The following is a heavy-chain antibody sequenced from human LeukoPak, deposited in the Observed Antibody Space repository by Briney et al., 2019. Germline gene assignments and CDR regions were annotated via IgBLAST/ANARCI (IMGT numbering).Heavy chain of an antibody. CDR2: IFTSGST. CDR1: GGSISSGSYY. V-gene: IGHV4-61*02. Sequence: SETLSLTCTVSGGSISSGSYYWSWIRQPAGKGLEWIGRIFTSGSTKYNPSLKSRVTISVDTSKNQFSLKLSSVTAADTAVYYCARAKGSAPSNFDYWGQGTLVTVSS. J-gene: IGHJ4*02. CDR3: ARAKGSAPSNFDY. D-gene: IGHD1-26*01.